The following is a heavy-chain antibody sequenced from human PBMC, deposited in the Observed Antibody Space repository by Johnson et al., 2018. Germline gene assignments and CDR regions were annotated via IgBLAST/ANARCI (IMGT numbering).Heavy chain of an antibody. CDR1: GFTFDDYA. CDR2: ISWNSGSI. Sequence: VQLVESGGGLVQPGRSLRLSCAASGFTFDDYAMHWVRQAPGKGVEWVSGISWNSGSIGYADSVKGRFTISRDNAKNSLYLQMNSLRAEDTALYYCARSVEAVDYYYYYMDVWGKGTTVTVSS. V-gene: IGHV3-9*01. D-gene: IGHD6-19*01. J-gene: IGHJ6*03. CDR3: ARSVEAVDYYYYYMDV.